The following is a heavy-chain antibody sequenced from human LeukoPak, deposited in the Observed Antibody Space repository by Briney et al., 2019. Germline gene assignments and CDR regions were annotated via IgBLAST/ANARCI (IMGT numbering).Heavy chain of an antibody. CDR1: GYSISSGYY. J-gene: IGHJ4*01. Sequence: SETLSLTCTVSGYSISSGYYWGGIRQPPGKGLGWIGSIYHSGSTNYNPSLKSRVTISVDTSKNQFSLKLSSVTAADTALYFCARDDTSFYEGSGHGFDFWGHGALVTVSS. D-gene: IGHD2/OR15-2a*01. CDR3: ARDDTSFYEGSGHGFDF. CDR2: IYHSGST. V-gene: IGHV4-38-2*02.